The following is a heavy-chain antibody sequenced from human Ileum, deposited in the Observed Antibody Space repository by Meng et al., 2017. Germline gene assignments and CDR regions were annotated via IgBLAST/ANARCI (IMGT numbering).Heavy chain of an antibody. CDR3: TNDRLNH. V-gene: IGHV3-74*01. J-gene: IGHJ1*01. Sequence: VRLVGSCRSCSPPGGCSGISCAAPRFTFTDHWMHGVLQAPEKGLFWVSRINPDGSDPTYADSVKGRFTISRDNAKNTVYLQMNSLRAEDTALYYCTNDRLNHWGQGALVTVSS. D-gene: IGHD1-1*01. CDR1: RFTFTDHW. CDR2: INPDGSDP.